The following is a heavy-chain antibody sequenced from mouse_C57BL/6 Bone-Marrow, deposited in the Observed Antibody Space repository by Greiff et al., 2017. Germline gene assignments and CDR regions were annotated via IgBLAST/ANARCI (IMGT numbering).Heavy chain of an antibody. V-gene: IGHV1-53*01. CDR3: ARGGCYYSNLYAMDY. J-gene: IGHJ4*01. CDR1: GYTFTSYW. CDR2: INPSNGGT. D-gene: IGHD2-5*01. Sequence: QVQLQQPGTELVKPGASVKLSCKASGYTFTSYWMHWVKQRPGQGLEWIGNINPSNGGTNYNEKFKSKATLTVDKSSSTAYMQLSSLTSEDAAVYYCARGGCYYSNLYAMDYWGQGTSVTVAS.